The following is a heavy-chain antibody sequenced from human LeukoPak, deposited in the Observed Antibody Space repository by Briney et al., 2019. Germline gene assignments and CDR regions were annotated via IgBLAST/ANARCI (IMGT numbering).Heavy chain of an antibody. CDR1: GFTFSSYA. CDR3: AKGPVIPAATYYFDY. J-gene: IGHJ4*02. V-gene: IGHV3-23*01. Sequence: QPGGSLRLSCAASGFTFSSYAMSWVRQAPGKGLERVSAISGSGGNTYYADSVKGRFTISRDNSKNMLYLQMNSLRAEDTAVYYCAKGPVIPAATYYFDYWGQGTLVTVSS. D-gene: IGHD2-2*01. CDR2: ISGSGGNT.